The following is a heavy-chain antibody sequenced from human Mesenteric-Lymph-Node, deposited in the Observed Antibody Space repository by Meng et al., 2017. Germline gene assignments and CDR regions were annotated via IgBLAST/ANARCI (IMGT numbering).Heavy chain of an antibody. D-gene: IGHD3-10*01. J-gene: IGHJ5*02. CDR1: GVSISSSDW. V-gene: IGHV4-4*02. CDR3: ARHGRGWFDP. CDR2: IFHTGNA. Sequence: QVPLQEAGPGLVKASGTLSLTCAVSGVSISSSDWWGWVRQTPGKGLEWIGEIFHTGNANYNPSLKSRVSMSVDNSKNQFSLKLSSLTAADTAVYYCARHGRGWFDPWGQGTLVTVSS.